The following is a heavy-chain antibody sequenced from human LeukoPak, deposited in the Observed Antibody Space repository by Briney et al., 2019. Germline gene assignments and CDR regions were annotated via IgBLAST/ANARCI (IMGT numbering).Heavy chain of an antibody. CDR1: GFTFSDHN. J-gene: IGHJ4*02. CDR2: ISYDGKNK. D-gene: IGHD2-21*01. V-gene: IGHV3-30*04. CDR3: TTDFLCGGDCFDY. Sequence: GGSLRLSCAPSGFTFSDHNMHWVRQAPGKGPDWVAVISYDGKNKYYANSVKGRFTISRDDSKNTLYLQMNSLKTEDTAVYYCTTDFLCGGDCFDYWGQGTLVTVSS.